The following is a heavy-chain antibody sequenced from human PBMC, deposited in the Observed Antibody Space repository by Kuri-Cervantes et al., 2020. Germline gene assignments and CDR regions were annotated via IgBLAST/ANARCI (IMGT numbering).Heavy chain of an antibody. CDR3: ARARIYGDYVFDY. CDR2: ISSSGSTI. D-gene: IGHD4-17*01. Sequence: GESLKISCAASGFTFSSYTFYWVRQTPGKGLEWLSYISSSGSTIYYADSVKGRFTISRDNAKNSLYLQMNSLGAEDTAVYYCARARIYGDYVFDYWGQGTLVTVSS. J-gene: IGHJ4*02. CDR1: GFTFSSYT. V-gene: IGHV3-48*01.